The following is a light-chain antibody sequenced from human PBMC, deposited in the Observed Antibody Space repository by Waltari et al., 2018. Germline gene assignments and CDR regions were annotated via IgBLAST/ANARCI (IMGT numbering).Light chain of an antibody. V-gene: IGKV3-20*01. CDR1: QTIENNY. CDR3: QQSGTSPFT. CDR2: EAS. Sequence: DIVLTQSPGTLYLSPGEGAPLSCRASQTIENNYLAWYQHKPGQAPRLLMYEASSWATGVPDRFRGSGSGRDFTLSISRLEPEDFATYYCQQSGTSPFTFGPGTTVAFK. J-gene: IGKJ3*01.